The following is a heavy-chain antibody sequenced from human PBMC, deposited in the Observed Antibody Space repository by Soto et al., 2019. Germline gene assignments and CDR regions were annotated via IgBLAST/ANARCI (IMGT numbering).Heavy chain of an antibody. CDR2: IYHSGST. J-gene: IGHJ4*02. V-gene: IGHV4-4*02. D-gene: IGHD3-3*01. CDR1: GGSISSSNW. Sequence: SETLSLTCAVSGGSISSSNWWSWVRQPPGKGLEWIGEIYHSGSTNYNPSLKSRVTISVDKSKNQFPLKLSSVTAADTAVYYCAVGRVDFWSGYYLDYWGQGTLVTVSS. CDR3: AVGRVDFWSGYYLDY.